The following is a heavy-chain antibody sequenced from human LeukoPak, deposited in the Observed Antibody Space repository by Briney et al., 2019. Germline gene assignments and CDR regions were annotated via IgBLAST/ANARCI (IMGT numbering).Heavy chain of an antibody. Sequence: GGSLRLSCAASGFTFSSYSMNWVRQAPGKGLEWVSSISSSSSYIYYADSVKGRFTISRGNAKNSLYLQMNSLRAEDTAVYYCARVGAIEKELDYWGQGTLVTVSS. CDR3: ARVGAIEKELDY. D-gene: IGHD1-26*01. V-gene: IGHV3-21*01. CDR2: ISSSSSYI. CDR1: GFTFSSYS. J-gene: IGHJ4*02.